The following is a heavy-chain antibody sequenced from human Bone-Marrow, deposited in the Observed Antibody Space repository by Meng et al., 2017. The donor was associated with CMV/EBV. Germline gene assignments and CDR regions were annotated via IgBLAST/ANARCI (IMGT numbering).Heavy chain of an antibody. J-gene: IGHJ4*02. CDR3: ARGSFRGSYFD. CDR2: IIPILGIA. V-gene: IGHV1-69*02. Sequence: SVKVSCKASGGTFSSYTISWVRQAPGQGLEWMGRIIPILGIANYAQKFQGRVTITADKSTSTAYMELSSLRSEDTAVYYCARGSFRGSYFDWGQGTLVTGSS. CDR1: GGTFSSYT. D-gene: IGHD1-26*01.